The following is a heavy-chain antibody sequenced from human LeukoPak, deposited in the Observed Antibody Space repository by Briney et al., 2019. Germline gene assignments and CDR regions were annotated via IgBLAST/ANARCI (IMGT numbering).Heavy chain of an antibody. CDR1: GGSISSNNW. CDR2: TYHSGST. CDR3: ARNSARIAVAGTYYFDD. V-gene: IGHV4-4*02. J-gene: IGHJ4*02. Sequence: SETLSLTCTVSGGSISSNNWWGWVRQPPGKGLEWIGETYHSGSTNYNPSLKSRVTISVDKSKNQFSLKLSSVTAADTAVYYCARNSARIAVAGTYYFDDWGQGTLVTVSS. D-gene: IGHD6-19*01.